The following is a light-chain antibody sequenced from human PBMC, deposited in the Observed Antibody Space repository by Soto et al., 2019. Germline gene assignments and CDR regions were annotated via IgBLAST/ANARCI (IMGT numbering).Light chain of an antibody. CDR3: QQYNDSPLT. J-gene: IGKJ1*01. CDR2: GAF. Sequence: EILMTQSPVTLSVSPGERATLSCRASQSVSSNLAWYQQKPGQAPSLLIYGAFTRATGIPARFSGTGSGTEFTLTNSSLQSEDFALYYCQQYNDSPLTFGQGTKVEI. V-gene: IGKV3-15*01. CDR1: QSVSSN.